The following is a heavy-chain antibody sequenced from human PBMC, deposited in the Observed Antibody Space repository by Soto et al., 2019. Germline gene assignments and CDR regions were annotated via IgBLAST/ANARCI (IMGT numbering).Heavy chain of an antibody. Sequence: QVQLQQWGAGLLKPSETLSLTCAVYGGSFSGYYWSWIRQPPGKGLEWIGEINHSGSTNYNPSLMSRVTISVDTSKNQFSLKLSSVTAADTAVYYCARGPGILTGYYKGRWFDPWGQGTLVTVSS. CDR2: INHSGST. CDR3: ARGPGILTGYYKGRWFDP. V-gene: IGHV4-34*01. J-gene: IGHJ5*02. D-gene: IGHD3-9*01. CDR1: GGSFSGYY.